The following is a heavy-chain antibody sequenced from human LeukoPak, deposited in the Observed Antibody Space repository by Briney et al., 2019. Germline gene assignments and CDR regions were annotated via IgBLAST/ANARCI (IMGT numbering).Heavy chain of an antibody. CDR2: FIPIFGTA. CDR3: ARGASYSQYYYDSSGYYWFDY. D-gene: IGHD3-22*01. Sequence: SVKVSCKASGGTSSSYATSWVRQGPGQGVEWIGGFIPIFGTANYAQKFQGRVTITAVESTSTAYMELSSLRSEDTAVYYCARGASYSQYYYDSSGYYWFDYWGQPTLVTVSS. V-gene: IGHV1-69*13. J-gene: IGHJ4*02. CDR1: GGTSSSYA.